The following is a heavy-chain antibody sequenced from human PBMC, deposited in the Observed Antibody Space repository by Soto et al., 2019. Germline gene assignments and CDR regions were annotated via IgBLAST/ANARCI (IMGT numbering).Heavy chain of an antibody. CDR2: IKSKTDGGTT. Sequence: EVQLVESGGGLVKPGGSLRLSCAASGFTFSNAWMSWVRQAPGKGLEWVGRIKSKTDGGTTDYAAPVKGRFTISRDDSKHTLYLQMNSLKTEDTAVYYCTTSPWIPYGMDVWGQGTTVTVSS. D-gene: IGHD5-18*01. CDR1: GFTFSNAW. J-gene: IGHJ6*02. CDR3: TTSPWIPYGMDV. V-gene: IGHV3-15*01.